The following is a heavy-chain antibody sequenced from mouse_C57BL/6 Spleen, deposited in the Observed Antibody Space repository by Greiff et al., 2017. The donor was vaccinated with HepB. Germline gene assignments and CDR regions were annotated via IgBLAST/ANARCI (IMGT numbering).Heavy chain of an antibody. CDR1: GYTFTSYW. CDR2: IYPGNSDT. CDR3: TITTVVATPFAY. Sequence: EVQLQQSGTVLARPGASVKMSCKTSGYTFTSYWMHWVKQRPGQGLEWIGAIYPGNSDTSYNQKFKGKAKLTAVTSASTAYMELSSLTNEDSAVYYCTITTVVATPFAYWGQGTLVTVSA. D-gene: IGHD1-1*01. V-gene: IGHV1-5*01. J-gene: IGHJ3*01.